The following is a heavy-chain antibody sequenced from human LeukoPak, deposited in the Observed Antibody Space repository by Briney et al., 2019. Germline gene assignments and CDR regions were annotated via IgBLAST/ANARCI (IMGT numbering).Heavy chain of an antibody. CDR2: IKQDGSEK. Sequence: PGGSLRLSCAASGFTFSSYWMSWVRQAPGKGLEWVANIKQDGSEKYYVDSVKGRFTISRDNAKNSLCLQMNSLRAEDTAVYYCARWGYCSGGSCYSDFDYWGQGTLVTVSS. D-gene: IGHD2-15*01. CDR3: ARWGYCSGGSCYSDFDY. J-gene: IGHJ4*02. CDR1: GFTFSSYW. V-gene: IGHV3-7*03.